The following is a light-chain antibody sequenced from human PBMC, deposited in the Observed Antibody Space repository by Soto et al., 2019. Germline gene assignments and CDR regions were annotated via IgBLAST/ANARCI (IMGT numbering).Light chain of an antibody. CDR1: QSVSSN. Sequence: EIVMTQSPATLSVSPGERATLSCRASQSVSSNLAWYQQKPGQAPRLLIYGASTRATGIPARFSGSGSGTESTLTISSLQSEDFAVYYCQQYNNWPLPWTFGQGTKVEIK. V-gene: IGKV3-15*01. CDR2: GAS. J-gene: IGKJ1*01. CDR3: QQYNNWPLPWT.